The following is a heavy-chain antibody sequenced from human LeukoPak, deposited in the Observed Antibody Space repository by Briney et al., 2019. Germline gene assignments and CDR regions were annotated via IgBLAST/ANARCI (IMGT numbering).Heavy chain of an antibody. J-gene: IGHJ4*02. CDR2: MNPNSGGT. Sequence: ASVKVSCKAPGYTFTDYYMHWVRQAPGQGLEWMGWMNPNSGGTNSTQKFQGRLTMTRDTSISTAYMELSRLRSDDTAVYYCARFDYSGSYNDWGQGTLVTVSS. CDR3: ARFDYSGSYND. CDR1: GYTFTDYY. V-gene: IGHV1-2*02. D-gene: IGHD1-26*01.